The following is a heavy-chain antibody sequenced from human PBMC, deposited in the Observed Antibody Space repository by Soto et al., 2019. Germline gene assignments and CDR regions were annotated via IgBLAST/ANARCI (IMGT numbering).Heavy chain of an antibody. CDR1: GFTFSSYG. CDR3: AKAESYYDFWSGYFHRSYGMDV. CDR2: ISYDGSNK. D-gene: IGHD3-3*01. Sequence: GGSLRLSCAASGFTFSSYGMHWVRQAPGKGLEWVAVISYDGSNKYYADSVKGRFTISRDNSKNTLYLQMNSLRAEDTAVYYCAKAESYYDFWSGYFHRSYGMDVWGQGTTVTVSS. J-gene: IGHJ6*02. V-gene: IGHV3-30*18.